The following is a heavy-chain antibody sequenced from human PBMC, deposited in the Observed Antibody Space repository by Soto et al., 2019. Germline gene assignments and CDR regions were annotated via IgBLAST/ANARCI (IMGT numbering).Heavy chain of an antibody. CDR3: ARKRFFDY. CDR2: IYYSGST. J-gene: IGHJ4*02. Sequence: SETLSLTCTVSGGSMSPYFWSWIRQPPGKGLEWIGFIYYSGSTNYNPSLKSRVTISVDTSKNQFSLKLSSVIAADTDVYYCARKRFFDYWGQGTLVTVSS. CDR1: GGSMSPYF. D-gene: IGHD6-25*01. V-gene: IGHV4-59*08.